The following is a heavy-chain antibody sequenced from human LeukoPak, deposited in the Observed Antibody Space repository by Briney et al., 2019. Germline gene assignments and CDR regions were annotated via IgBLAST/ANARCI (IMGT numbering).Heavy chain of an antibody. Sequence: SETLSLTCAVYGGSFSGYYWSWIRQPPGKGLEWIGKINHSGSTNYNPSLKSRVTISVDTSKNQFSLKLSPVTAADTAVYYCARGRGCSGGSCTYYFDYWGQGTLVTVSS. J-gene: IGHJ4*02. D-gene: IGHD2-15*01. V-gene: IGHV4-34*01. CDR2: INHSGST. CDR1: GGSFSGYY. CDR3: ARGRGCSGGSCTYYFDY.